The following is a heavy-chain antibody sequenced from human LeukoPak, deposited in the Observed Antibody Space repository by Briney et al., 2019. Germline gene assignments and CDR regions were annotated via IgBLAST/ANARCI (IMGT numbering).Heavy chain of an antibody. CDR1: GFTFSDCA. J-gene: IGHJ6*02. CDR3: ARLRFSGMDV. V-gene: IGHV3-33*08. D-gene: IGHD3-3*01. Sequence: PGGSLRLSCAGSGFTFSDCAMNWVRQAPGKGLEWVSLIYYDGSNENYADSVKGRFTISRDNSKNTRYLQMNSLRAEDTAVYYCARLRFSGMDVWGQGTTVTVSS. CDR2: IYYDGSNE.